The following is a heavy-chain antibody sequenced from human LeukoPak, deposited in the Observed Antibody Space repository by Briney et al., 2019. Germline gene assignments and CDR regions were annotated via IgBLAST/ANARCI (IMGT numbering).Heavy chain of an antibody. V-gene: IGHV3-23*01. Sequence: PGRSLRLSCAASGFTFSSYAMSCVPHAPGKGLEWVSAISGSGGSTYYADSVKGRFTISRDNSKNTLYLQMNSLRAEDTAVYYCAKVMTMVVTDAFDIWGQGTIVTVSS. J-gene: IGHJ3*02. CDR1: GFTFSSYA. D-gene: IGHD4-23*01. CDR3: AKVMTMVVTDAFDI. CDR2: ISGSGGST.